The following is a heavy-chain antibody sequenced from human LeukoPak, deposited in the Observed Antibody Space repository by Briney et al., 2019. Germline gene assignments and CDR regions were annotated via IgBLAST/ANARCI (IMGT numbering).Heavy chain of an antibody. CDR2: IYYSGST. CDR1: GGSISSSSYY. D-gene: IGHD6-13*01. CDR3: ARGLYSTSADY. V-gene: IGHV4-39*07. J-gene: IGHJ4*02. Sequence: SETLSLTCTVSGGSISSSSYYWGWIRQPPGKGLEWIGSIYYSGSTYYNPSLKSRVAISVDTSKNQFSLKLSSVTAADTAVYFCARGLYSTSADYWGQGTLVTVSS.